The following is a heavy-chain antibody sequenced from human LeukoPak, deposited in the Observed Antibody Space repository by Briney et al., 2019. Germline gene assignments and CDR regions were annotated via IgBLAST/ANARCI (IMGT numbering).Heavy chain of an antibody. CDR1: GYTFTSYG. D-gene: IGHD1-26*01. CDR3: ARGGRATPLY. Sequence: GASVKVSCTASGYTFTSYGISWVRQAPGQGLEWMGWISAYNGNTNYAQKLQGGVTMTRDTSTSTVYMELSSLRSEDTAVYYCARGGRATPLYWGQGTLVTVSS. V-gene: IGHV1-18*01. J-gene: IGHJ4*02. CDR2: ISAYNGNT.